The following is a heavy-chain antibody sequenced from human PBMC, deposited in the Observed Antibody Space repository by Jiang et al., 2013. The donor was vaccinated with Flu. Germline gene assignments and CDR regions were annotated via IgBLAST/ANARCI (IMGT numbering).Heavy chain of an antibody. CDR3: ATLRGSSYDTYLMDF. V-gene: IGHV3-30*02. Sequence: QLLESGGGVVQPGGSLRLSCAASGFAFSYYAMYWVRQAPGKGLEWVASIWHDGTNKNYVDSVKGRFTVSRENSKDTVYLQMDSLRPEDTAVYYCATLRGSSYDTYLMDFWGQGTLVTVSS. J-gene: IGHJ4*02. D-gene: IGHD2-2*01. CDR2: IWHDGTNK. CDR1: GFAFSYYA.